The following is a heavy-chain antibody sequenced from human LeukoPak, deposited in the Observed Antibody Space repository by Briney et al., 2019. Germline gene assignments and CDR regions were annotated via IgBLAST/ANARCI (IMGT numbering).Heavy chain of an antibody. CDR3: ARGYGSGSYSS. Sequence: SETLSLTCTVSGVSTSSGYWSWIRQPAGKGLEWLGRISTSLTTYYNPSLKSRVTTSLDTSENQFSLKMNSVTAADTAVYFCARGYGSGSYSSWGQGTLVIVSS. CDR2: ISTSLTT. CDR1: GVSTSSGY. V-gene: IGHV4-4*07. J-gene: IGHJ4*02. D-gene: IGHD3-10*01.